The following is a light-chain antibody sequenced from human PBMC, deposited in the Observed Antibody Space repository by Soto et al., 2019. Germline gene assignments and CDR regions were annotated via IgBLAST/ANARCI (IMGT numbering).Light chain of an antibody. CDR2: EVT. CDR3: SSYAGSNRFEV. V-gene: IGLV2-8*01. J-gene: IGLJ1*01. Sequence: QSALTQPPSASGSPGQSVTISCTGTSSDVGGYDYVSWYQQHPDKAPKLMIYEVTKRPSGVPDRFSGSKSGNTASLTVSGLQAEDEADYYCSSYAGSNRFEVFGTGTKVTVL. CDR1: SSDVGGYDY.